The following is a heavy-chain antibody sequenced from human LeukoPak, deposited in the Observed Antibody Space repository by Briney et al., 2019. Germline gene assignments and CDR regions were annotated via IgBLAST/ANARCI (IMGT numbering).Heavy chain of an antibody. CDR3: ARRMGIAAAGPKNFDY. J-gene: IGHJ4*02. Sequence: GESLKISCKGSGYSFTSYWIGWVRQMPGKGLEWMGIIYPGDSDTRYSPSFQGQVTISADKSISTAYLQWSSLKASDTAMYYCARRMGIAAAGPKNFDYWGQGTLVTVSS. CDR1: GYSFTSYW. V-gene: IGHV5-51*01. CDR2: IYPGDSDT. D-gene: IGHD6-13*01.